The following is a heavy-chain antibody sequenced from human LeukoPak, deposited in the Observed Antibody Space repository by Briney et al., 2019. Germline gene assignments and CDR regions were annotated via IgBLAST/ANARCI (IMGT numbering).Heavy chain of an antibody. CDR3: AHLNAVKWYYYDH. Sequence: SSPTLVNPTETLTLTCTFSGFSLSGGAVAVGWIRQPPGKALECLTHVYWNDDKRYSPSLKSRLTITKDTSKNQVVLTMTNMDPVDTGTYYCAHLNAVKWYYYDHWGQGILVTVSS. J-gene: IGHJ4*02. CDR1: GFSLSGGAVA. CDR2: VYWNDDK. D-gene: IGHD2-8*01. V-gene: IGHV2-5*01.